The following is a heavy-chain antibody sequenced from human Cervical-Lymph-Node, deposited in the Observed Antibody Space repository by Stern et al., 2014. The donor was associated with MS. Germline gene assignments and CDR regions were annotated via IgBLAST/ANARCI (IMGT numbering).Heavy chain of an antibody. CDR3: ARGLLGSENAFDI. CDR1: GYTFTSYG. J-gene: IGHJ3*02. V-gene: IGHV1-18*01. Sequence: VQLVESGAEVKKPGGSVKVSWKASGYTFTSYGISWVRQAPGQGLEWMGWIITYNGNTNYAQKLQDSITMTTDTSTSTADMELRSRISDDTAVYYCARGLLGSENAFDIWGQGTMVTVSS. CDR2: IITYNGNT. D-gene: IGHD2-15*01.